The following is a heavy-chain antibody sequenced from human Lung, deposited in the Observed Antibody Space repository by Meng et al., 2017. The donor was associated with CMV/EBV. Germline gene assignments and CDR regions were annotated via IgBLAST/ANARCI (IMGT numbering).Heavy chain of an antibody. CDR1: GGSVSSGSYY. CDR2: IYYSGST. V-gene: IGHV4-61*01. D-gene: IGHD3-3*01. CDR3: ARLGGLRFAFWYGMDV. Sequence: SETLSLTCTVSGGSVSSGSYYWSWIRQPPGKGLEWIGYIYYSGSTNYNPSLKSRVTISVDTSKNQFSLKLSSVTAADTAVYYCARLGGLRFAFWYGMDVWGQGTXVTVSS. J-gene: IGHJ6*02.